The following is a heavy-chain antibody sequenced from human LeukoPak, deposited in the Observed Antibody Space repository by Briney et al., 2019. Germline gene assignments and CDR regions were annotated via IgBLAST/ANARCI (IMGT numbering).Heavy chain of an antibody. CDR3: AREPTHYYDSSGPTSFDY. CDR1: GGTFSSYA. Sequence: ASVKVSCKASGGTFSSYAISWVRQAPGQGQEWMGGIIPIFGTANYAQKFQGRVKITADESTSTAYMELSSLRSEDTAVYYCAREPTHYYDSSGPTSFDYWGQGTLVTVSS. CDR2: IIPIFGTA. V-gene: IGHV1-69*13. D-gene: IGHD3-22*01. J-gene: IGHJ4*02.